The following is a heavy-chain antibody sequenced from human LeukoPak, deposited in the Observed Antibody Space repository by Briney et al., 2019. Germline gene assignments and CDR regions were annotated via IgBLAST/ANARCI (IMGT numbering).Heavy chain of an antibody. D-gene: IGHD3-22*01. CDR2: VNLQGST. CDR1: GGSINQNYY. CDR3: AREVSPYRLLDY. J-gene: IGHJ4*03. V-gene: IGHV4-4*02. Sequence: SGTLSLTCEVSGGSINQNYYWTWVRQPPGKGLEWIGEVNLQGSTNYNPSLMRRVAISVDTSANHVSLQLTSVTAADTAVYYCAREVSPYRLLDYTGDGTLVTVSS.